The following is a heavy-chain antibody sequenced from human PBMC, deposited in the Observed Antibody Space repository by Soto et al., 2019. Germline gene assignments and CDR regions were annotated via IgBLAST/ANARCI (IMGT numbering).Heavy chain of an antibody. Sequence: SETLSLTCTGSGGSISSSSYYWGWIRQPPGKGLEWIGRIYYSGSTYYNPSLKSRVTISVDTSKNQFSLKLSSVTAADTAVYFCASPKIAFYNWFAPSGQGTLVTVSS. D-gene: IGHD3-3*02. CDR1: GGSISSSSYY. CDR3: ASPKIAFYNWFAP. J-gene: IGHJ5*02. V-gene: IGHV4-39*01. CDR2: IYYSGST.